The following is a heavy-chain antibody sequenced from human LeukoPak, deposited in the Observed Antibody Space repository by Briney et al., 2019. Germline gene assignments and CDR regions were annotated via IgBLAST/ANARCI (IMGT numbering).Heavy chain of an antibody. V-gene: IGHV4-39*01. Sequence: PSETLSLTCAVYGGSFSSSSYYWGWIRQPPGKGLEWIGSIYYSGSTYYNPSLKSRVTISVDTSKNQFSLKLSSVTAADTAVYYCARRNGYSDYWGQGTLVTVSS. D-gene: IGHD2-8*01. CDR2: IYYSGST. CDR3: ARRNGYSDY. CDR1: GGSFSSSSYY. J-gene: IGHJ4*02.